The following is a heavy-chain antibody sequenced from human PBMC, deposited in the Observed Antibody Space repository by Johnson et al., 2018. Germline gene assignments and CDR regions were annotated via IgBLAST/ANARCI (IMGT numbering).Heavy chain of an antibody. V-gene: IGHV3-30*18. D-gene: IGHD5-24*01. CDR1: GFSFSNYG. Sequence: VQLLESGGGVVQPGKSLRLSCAASGFSFSNYGMHWVRQAPGKGLEWVAGISYEGSNKYYADSVKGRFTISRDNSKNTLYLQMNSLRAEDTAVYYSAKEYGMATITGYFQYWGQGTLVTVSS. CDR2: ISYEGSNK. J-gene: IGHJ1*01. CDR3: AKEYGMATITGYFQY.